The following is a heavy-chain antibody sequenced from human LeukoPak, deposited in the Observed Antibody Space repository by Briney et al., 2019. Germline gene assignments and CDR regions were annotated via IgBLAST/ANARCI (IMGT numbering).Heavy chain of an antibody. CDR1: GYTFIGYY. CDR2: INPNSGGT. Sequence: ASVKVSFKASGYTFIGYYMHWVRQAPGQGLEWMGWINPNSGGTNYAQKFQGRVTMTRDTSISTAYMELSRLRSDDTAVYYCALKKIAAAGAFDYWGQGTLVTVSS. CDR3: ALKKIAAAGAFDY. J-gene: IGHJ4*02. V-gene: IGHV1-2*02. D-gene: IGHD6-13*01.